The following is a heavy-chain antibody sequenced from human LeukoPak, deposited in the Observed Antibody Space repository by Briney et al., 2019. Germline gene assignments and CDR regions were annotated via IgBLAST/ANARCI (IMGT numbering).Heavy chain of an antibody. V-gene: IGHV4-4*07. D-gene: IGHD3-22*01. CDR3: ARDGGPDYYDSSGYYFPRFDY. CDR1: GGSISSYY. CDR2: IYTSGST. Sequence: SETLSLTCTVSGGSISSYYWSWIRQPAGKGLEWIGRIYTSGSTNYNPSLKSRVTMSVDTSKNQFSLKLSSVTAADTAVYYCARDGGPDYYDSSGYYFPRFDYWGQGTLVTVSS. J-gene: IGHJ4*02.